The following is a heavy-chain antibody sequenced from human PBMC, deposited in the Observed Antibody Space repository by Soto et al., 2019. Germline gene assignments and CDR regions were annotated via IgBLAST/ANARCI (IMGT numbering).Heavy chain of an antibody. J-gene: IGHJ4*02. V-gene: IGHV3-30*18. CDR1: GFTFSSYG. Sequence: QVQLVESGGGVVQPGRSLRLSCAASGFTFSSYGMHWVRQAPGKGLEWVAVISYDGSNKYYADSVKGRFTISRDNSXXTLYLRMNSLRAEDTAVYYCAKDRRKVVVAAPFDYWGQGTLVTVSS. CDR2: ISYDGSNK. CDR3: AKDRRKVVVAAPFDY. D-gene: IGHD2-15*01.